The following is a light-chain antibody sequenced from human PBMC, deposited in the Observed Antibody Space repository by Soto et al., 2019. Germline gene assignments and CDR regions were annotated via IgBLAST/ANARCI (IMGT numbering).Light chain of an antibody. CDR3: QQRSNWPPSLT. CDR2: DAS. CDR1: QSVSTY. V-gene: IGKV3-11*01. J-gene: IGKJ4*01. Sequence: EIVLTQSPATLSLSPGERATLSCRASQSVSTYLAWYQQKPGQAPRLLIYDASNRATGIPARFSGSGSGTDFTLPISSLEPEDSAVYYCQQRSNWPPSLTFGGGTKVQIK.